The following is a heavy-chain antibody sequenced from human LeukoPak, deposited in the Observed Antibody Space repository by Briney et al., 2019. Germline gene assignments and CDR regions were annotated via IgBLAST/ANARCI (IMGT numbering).Heavy chain of an antibody. CDR2: ISSSGGIT. J-gene: IGHJ5*02. V-gene: IGHV3-11*01. CDR1: GFIFSDYY. D-gene: IGHD3-10*01. CDR3: ARTGGAGSPSDT. Sequence: GGSLRLSCAASGFIFSDYYMTWIRQAPGKELEWVSYISSSGGITYYADSVKGRFTISRDNAKNSLYLEMNSLRDDDTAVYFCARTGGAGSPSDTWGQGTLVTVSS.